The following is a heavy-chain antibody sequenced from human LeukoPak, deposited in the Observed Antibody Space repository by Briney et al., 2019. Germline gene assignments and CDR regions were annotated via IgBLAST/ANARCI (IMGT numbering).Heavy chain of an antibody. CDR1: GFTFVDYY. D-gene: IGHD6-13*01. CDR2: ITSSSDYT. Sequence: GGSLRLSCVASGFTFVDYYMGWIRQAPGKGLEWVSYITSSSDYTNYGDSVKGRFTISRDNSKNTLYLQLSSLRAEDTAVYYCAKSTGYSTTGRDFDSWGRGTLVTVSS. CDR3: AKSTGYSTTGRDFDS. J-gene: IGHJ4*02. V-gene: IGHV3-11*03.